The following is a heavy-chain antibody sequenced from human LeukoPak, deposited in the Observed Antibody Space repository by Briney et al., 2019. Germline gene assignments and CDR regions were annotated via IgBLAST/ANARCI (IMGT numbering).Heavy chain of an antibody. CDR3: AIIVVVTATNAFDI. CDR2: IIPIFGTA. D-gene: IGHD2-21*02. CDR1: GGTFCSYA. V-gene: IGHV1-69*13. J-gene: IGHJ3*02. Sequence: ASVKVSCKASGGTFCSYAISWVRQAPGQGLEWMGGIIPIFGTANYAQKFQGRVTITADESTSTAYMELSSLRSEDTAVYYCAIIVVVTATNAFDIWGQGTMVTVSS.